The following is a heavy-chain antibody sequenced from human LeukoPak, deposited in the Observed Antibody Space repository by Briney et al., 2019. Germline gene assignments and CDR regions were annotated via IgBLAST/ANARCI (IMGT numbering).Heavy chain of an antibody. CDR1: GYRFTSYW. J-gene: IGHJ4*02. D-gene: IGHD6-19*01. CDR3: ASQLYSSGWVDY. CDR2: IDPSDSYT. V-gene: IGHV5-10-1*01. Sequence: GASLRISCKGSGYRFTSYWISWGRRMPGKGLGWMGRIDPSDSYTNYSPSFQGHVTISADKSISTAYLQWSSLKASDTAMYYCASQLYSSGWVDYWGQGTLVTVSS.